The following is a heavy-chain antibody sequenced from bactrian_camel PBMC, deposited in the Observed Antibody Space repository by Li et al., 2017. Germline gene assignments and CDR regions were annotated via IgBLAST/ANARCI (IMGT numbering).Heavy chain of an antibody. CDR3: ATRWGGVKSGWTANY. CDR1: GDLAYNVF. D-gene: IGHD3*01. V-gene: IGHV3S53*01. CDR2: IDADART. Sequence: GDSVQAGGSLRPSCDVTGDLAYNVFLAWFRQAPGKEREGVAGIDADARTIYADSVEGRFTISKYNAKKFFLQMNDLKAEDTGMYYCATRWGGVKSGWTANYWGQGTQVTVS. J-gene: IGHJ4*01.